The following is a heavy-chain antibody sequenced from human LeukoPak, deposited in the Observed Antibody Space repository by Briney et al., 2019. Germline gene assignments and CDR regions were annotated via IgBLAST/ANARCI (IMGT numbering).Heavy chain of an antibody. V-gene: IGHV3-74*01. Sequence: GGSLRLSCAASGFTFSKYWMLWVRQAPGTGLESVSRINTDGTVTTYADSVKGRFTVSRDNADNTMFLQMNSVRDEDTAVYYCATKQWLAPPPDSWGQGTPVTVSS. CDR3: ATKQWLAPPPDS. CDR1: GFTFSKYW. CDR2: INTDGTVT. D-gene: IGHD6-19*01. J-gene: IGHJ4*02.